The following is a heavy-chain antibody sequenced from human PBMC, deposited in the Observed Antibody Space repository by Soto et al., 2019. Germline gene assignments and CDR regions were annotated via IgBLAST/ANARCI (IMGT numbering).Heavy chain of an antibody. CDR2: INHSGST. D-gene: IGHD5-12*01. CDR1: GGSISSGGYS. CDR3: AAGGGLPRYY. Sequence: QLQLQESGSGLVKPSQTLSLTCAVSGGSISSGGYSWSWIRQPPGKGLEWIGDINHSGSTYYNPSLKSRVTISVDRSKNQFALKLSSVTAADTAVDCCAAGGGLPRYYWGQGTRGTVSS. J-gene: IGHJ4*02. V-gene: IGHV4-30-2*01.